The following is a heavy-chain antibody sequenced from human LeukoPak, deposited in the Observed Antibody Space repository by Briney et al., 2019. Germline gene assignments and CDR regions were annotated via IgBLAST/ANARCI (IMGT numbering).Heavy chain of an antibody. CDR3: AKVRPREYYDSSGYYRFDY. D-gene: IGHD3-22*01. CDR2: ISGSGGST. V-gene: IGHV3-23*01. Sequence: GGSLRLSCAASGFTFSSYAMSWVRQAPGKGLEWVSAISGSGGSTYYADSVKGRFTISRDNSKNTLYLQMNSLRAEDTAVYYCAKVRPREYYDSSGYYRFDYSSQGTLVTVSS. CDR1: GFTFSSYA. J-gene: IGHJ4*02.